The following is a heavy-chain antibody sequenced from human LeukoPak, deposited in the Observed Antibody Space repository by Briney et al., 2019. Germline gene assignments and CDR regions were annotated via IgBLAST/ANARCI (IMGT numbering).Heavy chain of an antibody. D-gene: IGHD3-3*01. V-gene: IGHV3-21*01. CDR1: GFTFSSYS. Sequence: PGGSLRLSCAASGFTFSSYSMNWVRQAPGKGLEWVSSISSSSSYIYYADSVKGRFTISRDNAKNSLYLQMNSLRAEDTAVYYCVRDGRSITIFGVVTPGAFDIWGQGTMVTVSS. CDR2: ISSSSSYI. J-gene: IGHJ3*02. CDR3: VRDGRSITIFGVVTPGAFDI.